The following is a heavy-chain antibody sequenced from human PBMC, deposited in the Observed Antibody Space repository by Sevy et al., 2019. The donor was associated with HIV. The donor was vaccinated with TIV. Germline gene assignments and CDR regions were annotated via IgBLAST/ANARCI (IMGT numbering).Heavy chain of an antibody. V-gene: IGHV1-18*01. J-gene: IGHJ4*02. CDR3: ARDKPQGVVVIPGAMWGGIDY. CDR2: ISPYTGDT. Sequence: ASVKVSCRACGYTFRSYGISWVRQAPGQGLEWMGWISPYTGDTDFARNVQARVSMTSDTSTSTAYMELRSLRSDDTAVYYCARDKPQGVVVIPGAMWGGIDYWGQGTPVTVSS. D-gene: IGHD2-2*01. CDR1: GYTFRSYG.